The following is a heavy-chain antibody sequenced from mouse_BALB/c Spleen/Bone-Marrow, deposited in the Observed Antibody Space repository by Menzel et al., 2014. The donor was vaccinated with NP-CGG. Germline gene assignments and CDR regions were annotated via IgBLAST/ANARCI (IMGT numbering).Heavy chain of an antibody. V-gene: IGHV1-54*01. J-gene: IGHJ2*01. CDR2: IYPGSGGT. CDR3: ARGTTVYYFDY. Sequence: QVQLQQSGAELVRPGTSVKVSCKASGYASTNYLMEWVKQRPGQGLEWIGVIYPGSGGTNYNEKFRDKATLTADNSSSTAYMQLSSLTSDDSAVYFCARGTTVYYFDYWGQGTTLTVSS. CDR1: GYASTNYL. D-gene: IGHD1-1*01.